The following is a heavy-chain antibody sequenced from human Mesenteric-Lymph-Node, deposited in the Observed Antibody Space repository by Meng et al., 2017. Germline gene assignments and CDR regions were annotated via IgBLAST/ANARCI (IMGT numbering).Heavy chain of an antibody. J-gene: IGHJ4*02. CDR1: GFTFASYA. V-gene: IGHV3-30*03. CDR2: ILYDGSNK. Sequence: QVQLGGSGGGVGQPGRSLRLSCAASGFTFASYAMHWVRQAPGKGLEWVAVILYDGSNKFYADSVKGRFTISRDNSRNTLYLQMNSLRPEDTAVYYCFWLGESHNWGQGALVTVSS. CDR3: FWLGESHN. D-gene: IGHD3-10*01.